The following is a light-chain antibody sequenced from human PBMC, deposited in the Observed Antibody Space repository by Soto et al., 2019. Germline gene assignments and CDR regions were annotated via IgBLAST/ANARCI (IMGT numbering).Light chain of an antibody. CDR3: QQYDSYPYT. V-gene: IGKV1-8*01. Sequence: AIRMTQSPSSFSASTGDRVTITCRASQGISSYLAWYQQKPGKAPKLLIYAASTLQRGVPSRFSGSGSGTDIPLTISCLQSEDFATYYCQQYDSYPYTFGQGNKLEIK. CDR1: QGISSY. CDR2: AAS. J-gene: IGKJ2*01.